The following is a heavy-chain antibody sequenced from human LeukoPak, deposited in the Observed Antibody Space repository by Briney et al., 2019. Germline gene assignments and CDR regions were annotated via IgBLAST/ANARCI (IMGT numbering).Heavy chain of an antibody. CDR2: ISAYNGIT. J-gene: IGHJ4*02. CDR1: GYTFTSYG. V-gene: IGHV1-18*01. Sequence: ASVKVSCKASGYTFTSYGISWVRQAPGQGLEWMGWISAYNGITNYAQKLQGRVTMTTDTSTSTAYMELRSLRSDDTAVYYCARAPGSYYDSSGYYYWGQGTLVTVSS. D-gene: IGHD3-22*01. CDR3: ARAPGSYYDSSGYYY.